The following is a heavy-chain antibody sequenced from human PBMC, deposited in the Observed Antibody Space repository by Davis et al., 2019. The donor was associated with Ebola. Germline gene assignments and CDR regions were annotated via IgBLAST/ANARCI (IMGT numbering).Heavy chain of an antibody. CDR3: ARLYSGFVYYGMDV. CDR2: IYYSGST. D-gene: IGHD5-12*01. J-gene: IGHJ6*04. Sequence: SETLSLTCTVSGGSISSSTYYWGWIRQPPGKGLEWIGSIYYSGSTNYNPSLKSRVTISVDTSKNQFSLKLSSVTAADTAVYYCARLYSGFVYYGMDVWGKGTTVTVSS. V-gene: IGHV4-39*07. CDR1: GGSISSSTYY.